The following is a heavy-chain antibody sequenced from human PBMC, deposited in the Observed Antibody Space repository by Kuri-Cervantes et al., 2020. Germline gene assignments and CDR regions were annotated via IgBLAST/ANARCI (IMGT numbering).Heavy chain of an antibody. V-gene: IGHV3-9*01. CDR3: AKDSSWELLAGAFDI. J-gene: IGHJ3*02. CDR1: GFFFGAYW. Sequence: SLKISCVASGFFFGAYWMHWVRQAPGKGLEWVSGISWNSGSIGYADSVKGRFTISRDNAKNSLYLQMNSLRAEDTALYYCAKDSSWELLAGAFDIWGQGTMVTVSS. CDR2: ISWNSGSI. D-gene: IGHD1-26*01.